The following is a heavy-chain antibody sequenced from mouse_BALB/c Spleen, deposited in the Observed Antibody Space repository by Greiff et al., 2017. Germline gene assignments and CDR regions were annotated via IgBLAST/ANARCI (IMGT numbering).Heavy chain of an antibody. CDR1: GFTFSSYA. D-gene: IGHD2-4*01. Sequence: EVKLVESGGGLVKPGGSLKLSCAASGFTFSSYAMSWVRQTPEKRLEWVASISSGGSTYYPDSVKGRFTISRDNARNILYLQMSSLRSEDTAMYYCARVGLRQRDFDYWGQGTTLTVSS. V-gene: IGHV5-6-5*01. J-gene: IGHJ2*01. CDR3: ARVGLRQRDFDY. CDR2: ISSGGST.